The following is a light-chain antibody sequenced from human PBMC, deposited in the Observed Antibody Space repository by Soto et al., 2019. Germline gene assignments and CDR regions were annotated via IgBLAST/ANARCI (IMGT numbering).Light chain of an antibody. CDR3: TSYTTSSTHCV. Sequence: QSALTQPASVSGSPGQSITISCTGTSSDVGGYNYVSWYQQHPDKAPKLMIYEVSNRPSGVSNRFSGSKSGNTASLTISGLQAEDEADYYCTSYTTSSTHCVFRGGTKLTVL. CDR2: EVS. V-gene: IGLV2-14*01. J-gene: IGLJ3*02. CDR1: SSDVGGYNY.